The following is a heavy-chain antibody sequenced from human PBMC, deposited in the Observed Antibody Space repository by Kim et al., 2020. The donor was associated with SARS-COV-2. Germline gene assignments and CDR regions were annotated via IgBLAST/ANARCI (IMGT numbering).Heavy chain of an antibody. D-gene: IGHD3-16*01. CDR3: AKLGRRAGPYGMDV. J-gene: IGHJ6*02. Sequence: ADAVKGRFTISRDNSKNTLYLQMNSLRAEDTAVYYCAKLGRRAGPYGMDVWGQGTTVTVSS. V-gene: IGHV3-23*01.